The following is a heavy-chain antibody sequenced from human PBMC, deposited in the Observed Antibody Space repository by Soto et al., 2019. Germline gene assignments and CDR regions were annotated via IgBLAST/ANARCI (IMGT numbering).Heavy chain of an antibody. CDR1: GSTFTGHY. CDR3: ARAGIAAPGSGEYGLVV. D-gene: IGHD6-13*01. J-gene: IGHJ6*02. CDR2: INPNSGTT. V-gene: IGHV1-2*02. Sequence: ASVKVSCKASGSTFTGHYIHWVRQAPGQGLEWMGWINPNSGTTKYAQKFQGRVTLTRETSITTAYMELNSLKSDDTAVYYCARAGIAAPGSGEYGLVVRRQGTTVTVSS.